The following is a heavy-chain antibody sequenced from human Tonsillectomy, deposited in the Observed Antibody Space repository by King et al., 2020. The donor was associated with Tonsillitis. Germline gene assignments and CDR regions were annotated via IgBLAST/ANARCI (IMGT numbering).Heavy chain of an antibody. Sequence: EVQLLESGGGPVQPGGSLRLSCAASGITFSTYAMTWVRQAPGQGLEWVSTISGSGGNTYYADSVKGRFTIARDNSKNTLDLQMNSLRAEDTAVYYCAKRGGEYWGQGTLVTVSS. D-gene: IGHD3-10*01. CDR3: AKRGGEY. CDR2: ISGSGGNT. V-gene: IGHV3-23*01. J-gene: IGHJ4*02. CDR1: GITFSTYA.